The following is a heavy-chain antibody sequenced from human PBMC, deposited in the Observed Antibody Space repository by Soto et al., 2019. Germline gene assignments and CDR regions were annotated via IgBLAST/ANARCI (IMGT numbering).Heavy chain of an antibody. CDR2: IYYSGYT. J-gene: IGHJ6*02. V-gene: IGHV4-39*01. Sequence: SETLSLTCTVSAGSISSSSHYWCWIRQPPGKGLEWIGSIYYSGYTYYNPSLKSRVTISVDTSKNQFSLKLSSVTAADTAVYYCASHNGHFYGGYYYDMDVWGQGSTVTVSS. CDR3: ASHNGHFYGGYYYDMDV. CDR1: AGSISSSSHY. D-gene: IGHD4-17*01.